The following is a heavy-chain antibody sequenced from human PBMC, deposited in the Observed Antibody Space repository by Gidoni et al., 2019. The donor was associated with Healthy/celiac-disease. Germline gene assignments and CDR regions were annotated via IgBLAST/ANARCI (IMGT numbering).Heavy chain of an antibody. J-gene: IGHJ5*02. Sequence: QVQLQQWGAGLLKPSETLSLPCAVYGGSFSGYYWSWIRQPPGKGLEWIGEINHSGSTNYNPSLKSRVTISVDTSKNQFSLKLSSVTAADTAVYYCARAGIMIVWFDPWGQGTLVTVSS. CDR2: INHSGST. CDR3: ARAGIMIVWFDP. CDR1: GGSFSGYY. D-gene: IGHD3-22*01. V-gene: IGHV4-34*01.